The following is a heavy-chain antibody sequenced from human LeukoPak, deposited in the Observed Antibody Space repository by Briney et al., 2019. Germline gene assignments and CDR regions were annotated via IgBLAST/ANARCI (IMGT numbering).Heavy chain of an antibody. CDR1: EGTFSSYA. CDR2: IIPIFGTA. J-gene: IGHJ4*02. D-gene: IGHD6-13*01. Sequence: SVKVSCKASEGTFSSYAISWVRQAPGQGLEWMGGIIPIFGTANYAQKFQGRVTITADESTSTAYMELSSLRSEDTAVYYCARGPPYSSSWYDHFDYWGQGTLVTVSS. V-gene: IGHV1-69*01. CDR3: ARGPPYSSSWYDHFDY.